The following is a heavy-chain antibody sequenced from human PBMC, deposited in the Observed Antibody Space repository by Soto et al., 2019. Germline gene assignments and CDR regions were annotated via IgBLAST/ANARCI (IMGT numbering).Heavy chain of an antibody. V-gene: IGHV1-18*04. D-gene: IGHD3-3*01. CDR2: ISAYNGNT. J-gene: IGHJ5*02. Sequence: ASVKVSCKASGYTFTSYGISWVRQAPGQGLEWMGWISAYNGNTNYAQKLQGRVTMTTDTSTSTAYMELRSLRSDDTAVYYCARDLGPITIFGVVHNWFDPWGQGTLVTVSS. CDR1: GYTFTSYG. CDR3: ARDLGPITIFGVVHNWFDP.